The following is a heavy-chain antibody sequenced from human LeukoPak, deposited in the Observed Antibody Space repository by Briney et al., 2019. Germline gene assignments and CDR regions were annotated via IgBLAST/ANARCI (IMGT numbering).Heavy chain of an antibody. CDR3: AELGITMIGGV. D-gene: IGHD3-10*02. Sequence: SGGSLRLSCAASGFTFSNAWMSWVRQAPGKGLEWVSYISSSGSTIYYADSVKGRFTISRDNAKNSLYLQMNSLRAEDTAVYYCAELGITMIGGVWGKGTTVTISS. CDR2: ISSSGSTI. CDR1: GFTFSNAW. V-gene: IGHV3-48*03. J-gene: IGHJ6*04.